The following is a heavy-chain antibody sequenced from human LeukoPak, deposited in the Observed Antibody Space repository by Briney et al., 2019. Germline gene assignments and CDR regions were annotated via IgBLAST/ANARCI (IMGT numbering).Heavy chain of an antibody. J-gene: IGHJ4*02. CDR1: GGSVSSGGYY. V-gene: IGHV4-31*03. CDR3: ARGVLTGYYGDFDY. CDR2: IYYSDS. Sequence: PSETLSLTCTVSGGSVSSGGYYWSWIRQHPGKGLEWIGYIYYSDSYYNPSLKSRVTISVDTSKNQFSLNLNSVTAADTAVYYCARGVLTGYYGDFDYWGQGTLVNVSS. D-gene: IGHD3-9*01.